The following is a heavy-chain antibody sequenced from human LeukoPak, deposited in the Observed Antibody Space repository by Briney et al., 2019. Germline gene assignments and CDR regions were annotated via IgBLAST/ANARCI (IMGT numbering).Heavy chain of an antibody. Sequence: GGSLRLSCAASGFTFSNYAMNWVRQAPGKGLEWVSAISGSGGSTYDADSVKGRFTISRDNSKNTLYLQMNSLRDEDTAVYYCARKGYYDRSGYYFFDYWGQGTLVTVSS. CDR1: GFTFSNYA. CDR3: ARKGYYDRSGYYFFDY. V-gene: IGHV3-23*01. J-gene: IGHJ4*02. CDR2: ISGSGGST. D-gene: IGHD3-22*01.